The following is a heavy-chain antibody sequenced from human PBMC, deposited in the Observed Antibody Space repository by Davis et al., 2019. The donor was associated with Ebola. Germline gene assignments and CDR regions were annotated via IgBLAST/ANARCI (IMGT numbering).Heavy chain of an antibody. CDR3: ASLWSGGRGAFDI. CDR2: IYYSGST. Sequence: PSETLSLTCTVSGGSISSYYWSWIRQPPGKGLEWIGYIYYSGSTNYNPSLKSRVTISVDTSKNQFSLKLSSVTAADTAVYYCASLWSGGRGAFDIWGQGTMVTVSS. J-gene: IGHJ3*02. V-gene: IGHV4-59*01. D-gene: IGHD2-15*01. CDR1: GGSISSYY.